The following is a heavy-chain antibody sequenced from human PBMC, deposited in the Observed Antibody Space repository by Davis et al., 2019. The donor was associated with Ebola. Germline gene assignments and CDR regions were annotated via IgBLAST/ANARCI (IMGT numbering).Heavy chain of an antibody. D-gene: IGHD5-18*01. Sequence: PGGSLRLSCAASGFTFSSYEMNWVRQAPGKGLEWVSYISSSGSTIYYADSVKGRFTISRDNAKNSLYLQMNSLRAEDTAVYYCARVGDGYSYGYPLFDYWGQGTLVTVSS. J-gene: IGHJ4*02. CDR1: GFTFSSYE. V-gene: IGHV3-48*03. CDR3: ARVGDGYSYGYPLFDY. CDR2: ISSSGSTI.